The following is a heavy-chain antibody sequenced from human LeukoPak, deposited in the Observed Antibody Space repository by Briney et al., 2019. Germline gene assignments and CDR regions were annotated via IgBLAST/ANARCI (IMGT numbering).Heavy chain of an antibody. CDR2: INPNSGGT. J-gene: IGHJ4*02. CDR1: GYTFTGYY. V-gene: IGHV1-2*02. CDR3: ARDKKGYCSSTSCLNLDC. D-gene: IGHD2-2*01. Sequence: GASVKVSCKASGYTFTGYYMHWVRQAPGQGLEWMGWINPNSGGTNYAQKFQGRVTMTRDTSISTAYMELSRLRSDDTAVYYCARDKKGYCSSTSCLNLDCWGQGTLVTVSS.